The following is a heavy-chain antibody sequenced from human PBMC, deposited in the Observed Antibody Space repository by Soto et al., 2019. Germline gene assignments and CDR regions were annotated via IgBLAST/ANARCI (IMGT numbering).Heavy chain of an antibody. J-gene: IGHJ4*02. CDR2: IDPSDSQT. CDR3: ARQIYDSDTGPNFQYYFDS. D-gene: IGHD3-22*01. V-gene: IGHV5-10-1*01. CDR1: GYSFAGYW. Sequence: GESLKISCKGSGYSFAGYWITWVRQKPGKGLEWMGRIDPSDSQTYYSPSFRGHVTISVTKSITTVFLQWSSLRASDTAMYYCARQIYDSDTGPNFQYYFDSWGQGTPVTSPQ.